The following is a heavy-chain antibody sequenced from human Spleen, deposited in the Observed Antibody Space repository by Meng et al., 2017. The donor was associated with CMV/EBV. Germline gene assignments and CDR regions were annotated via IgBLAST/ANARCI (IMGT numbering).Heavy chain of an antibody. J-gene: IGHJ5*01. CDR3: ARLPHWVGTASPFDY. V-gene: IGHV5-51*01. CDR2: IYPGDSVT. CDR1: GYTFTSYW. D-gene: IGHD4-23*01. Sequence: GESLKISCRGSGYTFTSYWIGWVRQMPGKGLEWMGLIYPGDSVTTYSPSFRGQVTISVDRSISTAFLQWNSLRASDTAIYYCARLPHWVGTASPFDYWGHGTLVTVSS.